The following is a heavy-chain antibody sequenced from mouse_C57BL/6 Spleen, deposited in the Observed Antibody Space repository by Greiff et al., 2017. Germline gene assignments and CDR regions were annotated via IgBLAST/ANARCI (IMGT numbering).Heavy chain of an antibody. V-gene: IGHV1-66*01. CDR2: IYPGSGNT. CDR1: GYSFTSYY. CDR3: ARWGYYGNY. D-gene: IGHD2-1*01. Sequence: LEESGPELVKPGASVKISCKASGYSFTSYYIHWVKQRPGQGLEWIGWIYPGSGNTKYNEKFKGKATLTADTSSSTAYMQLSSLTSEDSAVYYCARWGYYGNYWGQGTTLTVSS. J-gene: IGHJ2*01.